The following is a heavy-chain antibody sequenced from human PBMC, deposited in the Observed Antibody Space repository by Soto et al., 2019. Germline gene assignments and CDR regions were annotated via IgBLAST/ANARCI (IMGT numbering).Heavy chain of an antibody. D-gene: IGHD2-2*01. CDR2: IKQDGSEK. Sequence: EVQVVESGGGLVQPGGSLRLSCAASGFIFSNYWMSWVRQAPGKGLEWVANIKQDGSEKHYVDSVKGRFTISRDNADNSLYLQMNSLRAEDTAVYYCAKNNLYCSSTNCFVFVYWGQGTLVTVSS. CDR3: AKNNLYCSSTNCFVFVY. J-gene: IGHJ4*02. V-gene: IGHV3-7*01. CDR1: GFIFSNYW.